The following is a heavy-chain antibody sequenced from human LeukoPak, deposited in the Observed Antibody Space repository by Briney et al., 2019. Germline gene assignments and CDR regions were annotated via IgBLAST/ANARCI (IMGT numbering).Heavy chain of an antibody. CDR2: IRYDGSNK. CDR3: AKDTTPPKAGFDP. D-gene: IGHD1-14*01. J-gene: IGHJ5*02. V-gene: IGHV3-30*02. Sequence: GGSLRLSCAASGFTFSDYSMRWVRQAPGKGLEWVAFIRYDGSNKYYADSVKGRFTVSRDNSKNTLYLQMNSLRAEDTAVYYCAKDTTPPKAGFDPWGQGTLVTVSS. CDR1: GFTFSDYS.